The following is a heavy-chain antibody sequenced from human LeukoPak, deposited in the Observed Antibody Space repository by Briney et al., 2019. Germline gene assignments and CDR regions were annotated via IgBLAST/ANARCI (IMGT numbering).Heavy chain of an antibody. CDR1: GGSISSYY. CDR3: ARASWEPRYDY. D-gene: IGHD1-26*01. V-gene: IGHV4-59*01. Sequence: SETLSLTCTVSGGSISSYYWSWIRQPPGKGLEWIGYIYYSGSTNYNPSLKSRVTISVDTSKNQFSLKLSSVTAADTAVYYCARASWEPRYDYWAQGTLVTVSS. CDR2: IYYSGST. J-gene: IGHJ4*02.